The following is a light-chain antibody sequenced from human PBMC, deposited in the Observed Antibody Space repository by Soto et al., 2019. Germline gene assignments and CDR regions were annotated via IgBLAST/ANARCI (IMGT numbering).Light chain of an antibody. Sequence: QSALTQPRSVSGSPGQSVTISCTGTSSDVGGHNYVSWYQQHPGKAPKLMIYDVSKRPSGVPDRFSGSKSGNTASLTISGLQAEDEGDYYCCSYAGSYTWIFGGGTKLTVL. CDR3: CSYAGSYTWI. V-gene: IGLV2-11*01. CDR2: DVS. CDR1: SSDVGGHNY. J-gene: IGLJ2*01.